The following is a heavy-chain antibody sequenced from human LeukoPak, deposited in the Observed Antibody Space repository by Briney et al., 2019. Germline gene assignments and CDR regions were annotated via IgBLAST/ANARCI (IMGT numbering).Heavy chain of an antibody. D-gene: IGHD1-26*01. V-gene: IGHV3-11*03. Sequence: GGSLRLSCAASGFAFSDYYMSWIRQAPGKGLEWISYISVSGSYTNYADSVKGRFTISRDNAKNSLYLQMISLRAEDTAVYYCARCGTPNNYYGYGVDVWGQGTTVIVSS. J-gene: IGHJ6*02. CDR3: ARCGTPNNYYGYGVDV. CDR1: GFAFSDYY. CDR2: ISVSGSYT.